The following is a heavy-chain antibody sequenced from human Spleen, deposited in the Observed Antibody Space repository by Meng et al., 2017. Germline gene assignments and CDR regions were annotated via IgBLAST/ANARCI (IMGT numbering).Heavy chain of an antibody. CDR1: GGTFSSYT. CDR2: IIPILGIA. J-gene: IGHJ3*02. V-gene: IGHV1-69*04. Sequence: SVKVSCKASGGTFSSYTISWVRQAPGQGLEWMGRIIPILGIANYAQKFQGRVTITADKSTSTAYMELSSLRSEDTAVYYCAREGFTMGRGVLIPVAFDIWGQGTMVTVSS. CDR3: AREGFTMGRGVLIPVAFDI. D-gene: IGHD3-10*01.